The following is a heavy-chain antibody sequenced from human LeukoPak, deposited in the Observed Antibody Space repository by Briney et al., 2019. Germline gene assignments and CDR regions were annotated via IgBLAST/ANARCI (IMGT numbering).Heavy chain of an antibody. CDR2: IYPRGST. CDR3: ARFSPRAMGNYLDF. Sequence: PSQTLSLTCTVSGGSISSGSYSWSWIRQPPGKGLEWIGYIYPRGSTYYNPSLKSRVILSLDKSANQFSLNLSSVTAADTAVYYCARFSPRAMGNYLDFWGQGTLVTVSS. D-gene: IGHD7-27*01. J-gene: IGHJ4*02. CDR1: GGSISSGSYS. V-gene: IGHV4-30-2*01.